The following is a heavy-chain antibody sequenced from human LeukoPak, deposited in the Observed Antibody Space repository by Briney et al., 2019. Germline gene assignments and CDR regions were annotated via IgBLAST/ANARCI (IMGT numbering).Heavy chain of an antibody. Sequence: SQTLSLTCTASGDTISSDSFNWRWNGQAAGKGLEWIVRVSSSGRTTDNPSIRSLPTISITTSNNLFFLMDTPVTASTPAMYYCVRDHVAPGLSKWFDPWGQGTLVTVSS. CDR2: VSSSGRT. CDR1: GDTISSDSFN. V-gene: IGHV4-61*02. J-gene: IGHJ5*02. D-gene: IGHD2-2*01. CDR3: VRDHVAPGLSKWFDP.